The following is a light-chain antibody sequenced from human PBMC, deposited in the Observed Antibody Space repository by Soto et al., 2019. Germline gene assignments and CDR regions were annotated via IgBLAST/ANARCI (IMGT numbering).Light chain of an antibody. CDR2: AAS. J-gene: IGKJ1*01. V-gene: IGKV1-39*01. CDR1: QSISNY. Sequence: DIQLTQSPYFLSASVGDRVTITCRASQSISNYLNWYQQKPGKALRLLIYAASTLQSGAPSRFSGNGSGTDFTLTISSLHPEDFATFYCQQTYGMGTFGHGTKVDIK. CDR3: QQTYGMGT.